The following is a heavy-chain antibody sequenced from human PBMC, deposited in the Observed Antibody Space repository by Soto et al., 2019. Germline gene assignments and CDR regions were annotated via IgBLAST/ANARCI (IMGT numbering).Heavy chain of an antibody. J-gene: IGHJ5*02. Sequence: QVQLVQSGAEVKKPGASVKVSCKASGYTFTTYGITWVRQAPAQGLEWMGWISAYTGNTNYTQKFQGRVTITRDTSASTAYMELSSLRSEDPAVYYCARDLGYCSSTSCPRWFDPWGQGTLVTVSS. V-gene: IGHV1-18*04. CDR2: ISAYTGNT. CDR3: ARDLGYCSSTSCPRWFDP. D-gene: IGHD2-2*01. CDR1: GYTFTTYG.